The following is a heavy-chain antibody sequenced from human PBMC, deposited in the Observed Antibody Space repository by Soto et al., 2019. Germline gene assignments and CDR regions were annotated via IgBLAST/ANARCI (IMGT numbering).Heavy chain of an antibody. CDR1: SGSISSSNW. Sequence: SETLSLTCAVSSGSISSSNWWSWVRQPPGKGLEWIGGIYHSGSTNYNPSLKSRVTISVDKSKNQFSLKLSSVTAADTAVYYCASQSPRESSSFDYWGQGTLVTVSS. CDR3: ASQSPRESSSFDY. D-gene: IGHD6-6*01. V-gene: IGHV4-4*02. J-gene: IGHJ4*02. CDR2: IYHSGST.